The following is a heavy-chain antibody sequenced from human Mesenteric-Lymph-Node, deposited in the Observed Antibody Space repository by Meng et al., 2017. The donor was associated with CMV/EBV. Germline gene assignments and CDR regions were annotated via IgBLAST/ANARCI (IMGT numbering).Heavy chain of an antibody. V-gene: IGHV5-51*01. CDR3: ARRKGSWGGFHEYNWFDS. D-gene: IGHD3-3*01. Sequence: GESLKISCKGSGYTFTDRWIGWVRLMPGKGLEWMGIIYPGDSDARYSPSFQGQVTFSVDKSINTVYLQWSSLKASDTAMYYCARRKGSWGGFHEYNWFDSWGQGTQVTVSS. CDR2: IYPGDSDA. J-gene: IGHJ5*01. CDR1: GYTFTDRW.